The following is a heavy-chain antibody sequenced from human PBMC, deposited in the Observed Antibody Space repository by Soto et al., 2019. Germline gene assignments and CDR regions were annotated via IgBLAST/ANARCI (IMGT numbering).Heavy chain of an antibody. CDR3: ARPRDGWDFAL. CDR1: GFTFSSYA. V-gene: IGHV3-30-3*01. Sequence: QVQLVESGGGVVQPGRSLSLSCVASGFTFSSYAMHWVRQAPGKGLEWVTIISYDGSNRYYADSVKGRFTISRDNSKNTLKLQMTSLRAEDTAVYYCARPRDGWDFALWGRGTLVTVSS. CDR2: ISYDGSNR. J-gene: IGHJ2*01.